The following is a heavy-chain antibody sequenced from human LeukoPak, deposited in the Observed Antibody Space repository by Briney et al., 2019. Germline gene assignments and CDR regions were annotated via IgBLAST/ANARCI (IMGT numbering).Heavy chain of an antibody. CDR2: IKEDGSEK. J-gene: IGHJ4*02. V-gene: IGHV3-7*01. Sequence: GGSLRLSCVVSGFILSTYWMSWVRQAPGKGLEWVACIKEDGSEKYYVNSVKGRFTISRDNVKNSIYLQMNSLRGEDTAVYYCVRDGRWPLVGDYWGQGTLVAVPS. D-gene: IGHD4-23*01. CDR1: GFILSTYW. CDR3: VRDGRWPLVGDY.